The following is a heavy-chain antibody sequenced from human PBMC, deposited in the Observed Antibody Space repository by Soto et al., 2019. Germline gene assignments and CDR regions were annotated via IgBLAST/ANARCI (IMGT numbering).Heavy chain of an antibody. CDR1: GFTFSSYG. CDR3: AKFSSCWVYDAFDI. J-gene: IGHJ3*02. D-gene: IGHD6-19*01. Sequence: QVQLVESGGGVVQPGRFLRLSCAASGFTFSSYGMHWVRQAPGKGLEWVAVISYDGSNKYYADSVKGRFTISRDNSKNTLYLQMNSLRAEDTAVYYCAKFSSCWVYDAFDIWGQGTMVTVSS. V-gene: IGHV3-30*18. CDR2: ISYDGSNK.